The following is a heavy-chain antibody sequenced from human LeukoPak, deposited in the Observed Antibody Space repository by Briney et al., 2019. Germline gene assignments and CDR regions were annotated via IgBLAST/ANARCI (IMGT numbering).Heavy chain of an antibody. CDR2: ISVYNGNT. D-gene: IGHD4-17*01. Sequence: ASVRVSCKASGYTFTNYGITWVRQAPGQGLEWMGWISVYNGNTYYAQKLQGRVSMTTDTSTSTAYMELRSLRSDDTAVYYCARDDYGDLKGRFDPWGQGTLVTVSS. J-gene: IGHJ5*02. V-gene: IGHV1-18*01. CDR3: ARDDYGDLKGRFDP. CDR1: GYTFTNYG.